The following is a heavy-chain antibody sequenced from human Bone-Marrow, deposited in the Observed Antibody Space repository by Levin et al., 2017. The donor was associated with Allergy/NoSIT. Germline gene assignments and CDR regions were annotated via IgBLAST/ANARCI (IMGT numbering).Heavy chain of an antibody. CDR1: GFSFSTFA. J-gene: IGHJ4*02. CDR3: VKDRRWKNEYNERTFDY. Sequence: GGSLRLSCEASGFSFSTFAMSWVRQTPGKGLEWVSAISGRGGSTYYTDSVKGRFTISRDNSKNMLFLQMNSLRVEDTAVYYCVKDRRWKNEYNERTFDYWGQGTLVTVSS. V-gene: IGHV3-23*01. CDR2: ISGRGGST. D-gene: IGHD1-1*01.